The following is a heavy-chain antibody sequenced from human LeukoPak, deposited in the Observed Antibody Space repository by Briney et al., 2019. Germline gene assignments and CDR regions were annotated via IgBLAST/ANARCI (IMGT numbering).Heavy chain of an antibody. CDR1: GYTFTSYN. D-gene: IGHD4-17*01. J-gene: IGHJ4*02. CDR2: IKPGGSST. Sequence: ASVKVSCKASGYTFTSYNIHWVRQAPGQGLEGMGMIKPGGSSTTYAQKFQDRVTMTRDTSTSTVYMELSSLRSEATAVYYCARGGYGDYVAEGDYWGQGTLVTVSS. CDR3: ARGGYGDYVAEGDY. V-gene: IGHV1-46*01.